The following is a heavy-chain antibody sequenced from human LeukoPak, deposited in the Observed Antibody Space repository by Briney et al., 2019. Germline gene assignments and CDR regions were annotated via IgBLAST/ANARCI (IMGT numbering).Heavy chain of an antibody. CDR3: ARVRGSYYGSLALDY. D-gene: IGHD1-26*01. CDR2: IYYSGST. J-gene: IGHJ4*02. CDR1: GGSISSYY. Sequence: SETLSVTCTVSGGSISSYYWSWIRQPPGKGLEWIGYIYYSGSTNYNPSLKSRVTISVDTSKNQFSLKLSSVTAADTAVYYCARVRGSYYGSLALDYWGQGTLVTVSS. V-gene: IGHV4-59*01.